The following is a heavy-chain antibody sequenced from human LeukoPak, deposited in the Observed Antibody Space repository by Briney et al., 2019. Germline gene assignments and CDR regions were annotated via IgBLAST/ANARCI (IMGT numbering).Heavy chain of an antibody. Sequence: ASVKVSCKASGYTFTGYYMHWVRQAPGQGLEWMRWINPNSGGTNYAQKFQGRVTMTRDTSISTAYMELSRLRSDDTAVYYCARDRIGLPAAKGYYYMDVWGKGTTVTVSS. CDR2: INPNSGGT. CDR1: GYTFTGYY. V-gene: IGHV1-2*02. CDR3: ARDRIGLPAAKGYYYMDV. D-gene: IGHD2-2*01. J-gene: IGHJ6*03.